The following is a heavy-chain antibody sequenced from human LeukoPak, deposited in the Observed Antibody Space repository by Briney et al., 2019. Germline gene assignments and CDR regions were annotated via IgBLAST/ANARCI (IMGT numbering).Heavy chain of an antibody. CDR3: VRHYDWALAS. J-gene: IGHJ4*02. Sequence: GGSRRLSWAASGFTFGSYSMNWVRQAPGKGLEWVSYIGSTRRPIYYADSVKGRFTISRHNAKHSLYLQVNTLRDDDTAVYYCVRHYDWALASWGQGTLVTVSS. CDR1: GFTFGSYS. CDR2: IGSTRRPI. V-gene: IGHV3-48*02. D-gene: IGHD3-9*01.